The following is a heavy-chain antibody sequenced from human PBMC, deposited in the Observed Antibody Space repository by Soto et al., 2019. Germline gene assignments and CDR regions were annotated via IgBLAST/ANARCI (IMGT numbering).Heavy chain of an antibody. J-gene: IGHJ4*02. D-gene: IGHD6-6*01. CDR2: ISSSSSYI. V-gene: IGHV3-21*01. CDR1: GFTFSSYS. CDR3: ARGPTAIAARPYYFDY. Sequence: GGSLRLSCAASGFTFSSYSMNWVRQAPGKGLEWVSSISSSSSYIYYADSVKGRFTISRDNAKNSLYLQMNSLRAEDTAVYYCARGPTAIAARPYYFDYWGQGTLVTVPQ.